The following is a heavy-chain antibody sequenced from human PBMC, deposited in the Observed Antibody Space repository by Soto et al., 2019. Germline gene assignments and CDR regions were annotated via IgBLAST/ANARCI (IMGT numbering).Heavy chain of an antibody. CDR1: GGSISSGDYY. V-gene: IGHV4-30-4*01. D-gene: IGHD3-10*01. CDR3: AREPVTMVRGVIIYYYGMDV. J-gene: IGHJ6*02. Sequence: SETLSLTCTVPGGSISSGDYYWSWIRQPPGKGLEWIGYIYYSGSTYYNPSLKSRVTISVDTSKNQFSLKLSSVTAADTAVYYCAREPVTMVRGVIIYYYGMDVWGQGTTVTVSS. CDR2: IYYSGST.